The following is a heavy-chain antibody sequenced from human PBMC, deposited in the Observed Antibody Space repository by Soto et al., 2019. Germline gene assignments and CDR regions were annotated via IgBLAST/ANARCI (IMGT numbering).Heavy chain of an antibody. Sequence: PSPTLSLTCAISGDSVSSNSAAWTWIRQSPSRGLEWLGRTYYRSTWSNDYAISVKSRIAINPETSKKQFSLNLSSVTAADTAVYYCASGYYDILTGRDTKYYFDYWGQGALVTVSS. CDR1: GDSVSSNSAA. D-gene: IGHD3-9*01. V-gene: IGHV6-1*01. CDR3: ASGYYDILTGRDTKYYFDY. CDR2: TYYRSTWSN. J-gene: IGHJ4*02.